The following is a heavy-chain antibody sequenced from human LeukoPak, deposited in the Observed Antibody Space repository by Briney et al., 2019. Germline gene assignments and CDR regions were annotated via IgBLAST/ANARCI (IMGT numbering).Heavy chain of an antibody. CDR3: AIFGGVIDPNWFDP. D-gene: IGHD3-16*02. Sequence: ASVKVSCKASGYTFTGYYMHWVRQAPGQGLEWMGWINPNSGGTNYAQKFQGRVTMTRDTSISTAYMELSRLRSDDTAVYYCAIFGGVIDPNWFDPWGQGTLVTVSS. V-gene: IGHV1-2*02. J-gene: IGHJ5*02. CDR2: INPNSGGT. CDR1: GYTFTGYY.